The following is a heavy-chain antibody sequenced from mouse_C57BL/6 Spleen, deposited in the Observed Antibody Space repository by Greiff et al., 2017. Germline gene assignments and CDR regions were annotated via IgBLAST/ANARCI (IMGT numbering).Heavy chain of an antibody. CDR1: GYTFTSYW. D-gene: IGHD2-4*01. CDR3: ARCRDDYDGFFAY. V-gene: IGHV1-64*01. J-gene: IGHJ3*01. CDR2: IHPNSGST. Sequence: QVQLKESGAELVKPGASVRLSCKASGYTFTSYWMHWVKQRPGQGLEWIGMIHPNSGSTNYNEKFKSKATLTVDKSSSTAYMQLSSLTSEDSAVYYCARCRDDYDGFFAYWGQGTLVTVSA.